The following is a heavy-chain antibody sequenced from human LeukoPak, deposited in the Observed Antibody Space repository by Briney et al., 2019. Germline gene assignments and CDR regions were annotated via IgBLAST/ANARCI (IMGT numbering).Heavy chain of an antibody. D-gene: IGHD6-13*01. CDR3: TREGITATADY. CDR2: IKQDGSEK. CDR1: GFTFSSYW. J-gene: IGHJ4*02. Sequence: GGSLRLSCAASGFTFSSYWMSWVRQAPGKGLERVANIKQDGSEKYYVDSVKGRFTISRDNAKNSLYLQMNSLRAEDTAVYYCTREGITATADYWGQGTLVTVSS. V-gene: IGHV3-7*01.